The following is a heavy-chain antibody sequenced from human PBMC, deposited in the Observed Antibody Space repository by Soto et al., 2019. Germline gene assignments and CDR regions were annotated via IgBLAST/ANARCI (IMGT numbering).Heavy chain of an antibody. D-gene: IGHD1-1*01. CDR3: ARSGDNYNRLDY. V-gene: IGHV3-11*06. CDR1: GFTFSDYY. CDR2: SSNSGTFS. Sequence: GGSLRLSCEGSGFTFSDYYISWIRQAPGKGLEWISYSSNSGTFSRYADSVKGRFSISRDNTKNLLYLQMNSLRAEDTAVYYCARSGDNYNRLDYWGQGAPVTVSS. J-gene: IGHJ4*02.